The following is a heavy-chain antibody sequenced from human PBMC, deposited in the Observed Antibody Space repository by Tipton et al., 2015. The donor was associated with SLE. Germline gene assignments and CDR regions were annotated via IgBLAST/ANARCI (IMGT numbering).Heavy chain of an antibody. CDR1: GGSISSGSYY. D-gene: IGHD2-8*01. Sequence: TLSLTCTVSGGSISSGSYYWSWIRQPAGKGLEWIGRIYYSGSTYYNPSLKSRGTISVDTSKNQFSLKLSSVTAADTAVYYCGSTLGYCTNGVCPRGYFQHWGQGTLVTVSS. CDR3: GSTLGYCTNGVCPRGYFQH. CDR2: IYYSGST. V-gene: IGHV4-61*02. J-gene: IGHJ1*01.